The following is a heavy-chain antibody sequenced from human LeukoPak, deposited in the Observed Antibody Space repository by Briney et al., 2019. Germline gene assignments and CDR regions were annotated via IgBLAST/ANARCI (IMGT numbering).Heavy chain of an antibody. CDR1: GGTFSSYA. CDR3: ARGSPSYYYDSSGYFGKPFDY. J-gene: IGHJ4*02. D-gene: IGHD3-22*01. V-gene: IGHV1-69*13. Sequence: SVKVSCKASGGTFSSYAISWVRQAPGQGLEWMGGIIPIFGTANYAQKFQGRVTITADESTSTAYMELSSLRSEDTAVYYCARGSPSYYYDSSGYFGKPFDYWGQGTLVTVSS. CDR2: IIPIFGTA.